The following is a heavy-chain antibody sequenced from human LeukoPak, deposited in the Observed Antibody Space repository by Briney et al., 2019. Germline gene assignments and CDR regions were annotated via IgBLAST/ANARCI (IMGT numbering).Heavy chain of an antibody. D-gene: IGHD5-18*01. CDR3: ARGRASGYSYILWRWWFDP. CDR1: GYSISSGYY. CDR2: IYHSGST. J-gene: IGHJ5*02. V-gene: IGHV4-38-2*02. Sequence: SETLSLICTVSGYSISSGYYWDWIRQPPGKGLEWIGSIYHSGSTYYNPSLKSRVTISVDTSKNQFSLKLSSVTAADTAVYYCARGRASGYSYILWRWWFDPWGQGTLVTVSS.